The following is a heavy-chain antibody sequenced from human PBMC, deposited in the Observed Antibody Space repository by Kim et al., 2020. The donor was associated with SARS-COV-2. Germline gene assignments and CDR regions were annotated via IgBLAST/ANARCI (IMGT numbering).Heavy chain of an antibody. D-gene: IGHD2-2*01. J-gene: IGHJ4*02. Sequence: RVTISVDTSKNQFSLKLSSVTAADTAVYYCARLTPNIVVVPAPPSYYFDYWGQGTLVTVSS. CDR3: ARLTPNIVVVPAPPSYYFDY. V-gene: IGHV4-39*07.